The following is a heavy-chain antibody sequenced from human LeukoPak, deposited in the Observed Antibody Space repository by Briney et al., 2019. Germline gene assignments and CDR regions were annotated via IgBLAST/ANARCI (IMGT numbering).Heavy chain of an antibody. D-gene: IGHD3-22*01. Sequence: GSLRLSCAASGFTFSSYAMHWVRQAPGKGLEWVAVISYDGSNKYYADSVKGRFTISRDNAKNSLYLQMNSLRAEDTAVYYCARRPYYYDSSGYYLDYWGQGTLVTVSS. J-gene: IGHJ4*02. V-gene: IGHV3-30-3*01. CDR3: ARRPYYYDSSGYYLDY. CDR1: GFTFSSYA. CDR2: ISYDGSNK.